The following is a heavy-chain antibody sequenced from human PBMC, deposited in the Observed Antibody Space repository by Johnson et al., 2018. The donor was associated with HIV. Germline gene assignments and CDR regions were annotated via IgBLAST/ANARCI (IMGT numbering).Heavy chain of an antibody. V-gene: IGHV3-7*03. CDR3: ARAVCRGGRCYSHDAFDI. CDR2: INHDVSAI. D-gene: IGHD2-15*01. J-gene: IGHJ3*02. CDR1: GFTFSHNW. Sequence: MQLVESGGDLVQPGWSLRLSCIGSGFTFSHNWMSWVRQAPGKGPEWVANINHDVSAIHYVDSVKGRFTISRDHAKNTLYLQMDSLRAEDTAVYYCARAVCRGGRCYSHDAFDIWGQGTMVTVSS.